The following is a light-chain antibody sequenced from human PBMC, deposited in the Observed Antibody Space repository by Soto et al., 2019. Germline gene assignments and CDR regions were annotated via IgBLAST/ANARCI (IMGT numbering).Light chain of an antibody. Sequence: HSVLTQPASVSGSPGQSITISCTGTSSDVGGYNYVSWYQQHPGKAPKLMIYEVSNRPSGVSNRFSGSKSGNTASLTISGLQAEDEAYYYCSSYTGSSTVVFGGGTKLTVL. CDR3: SSYTGSSTVV. V-gene: IGLV2-14*01. J-gene: IGLJ2*01. CDR1: SSDVGGYNY. CDR2: EVS.